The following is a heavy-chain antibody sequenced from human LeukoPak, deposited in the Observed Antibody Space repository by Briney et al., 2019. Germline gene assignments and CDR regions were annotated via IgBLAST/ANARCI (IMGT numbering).Heavy chain of an antibody. Sequence: SETLSLTCTVSGGSISSGSYYWSWIRQPAGKGLEWIGRIYTSGSTNYNPSLKSRVTISVDTSKNQFSLKLNSVTAADTAVYYCARDLRGYSYGLMGYWGQGTLVTVSS. J-gene: IGHJ4*02. CDR3: ARDLRGYSYGLMGY. V-gene: IGHV4-61*02. CDR2: IYTSGST. D-gene: IGHD5-18*01. CDR1: GGSISSGSYY.